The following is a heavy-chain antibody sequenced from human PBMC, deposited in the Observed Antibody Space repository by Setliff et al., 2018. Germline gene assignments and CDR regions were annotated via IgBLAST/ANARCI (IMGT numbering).Heavy chain of an antibody. CDR1: GYSFTNNW. CDR2: IFPGNSNT. V-gene: IGHV5-51*01. Sequence: GESLKISCQGSGYSFTNNWIAWVRQMPGKGLECMGIIFPGNSNTRYSPSFQGQVTISVDKAINTAYLQWTSLKVSDTAMYYCARLGAPASHDAFDIWGQGTMVTV. J-gene: IGHJ3*02. D-gene: IGHD6-25*01. CDR3: ARLGAPASHDAFDI.